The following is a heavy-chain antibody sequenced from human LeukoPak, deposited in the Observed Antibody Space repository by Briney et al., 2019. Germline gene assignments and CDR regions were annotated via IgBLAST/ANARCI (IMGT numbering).Heavy chain of an antibody. V-gene: IGHV1-69*01. Sequence: GASVKVSCKASGGTFSSYAISWVRQAPGQGLEWMGGIIPIFGTANYAQKFQGRVTITADESTSTAYMELSSLRSEDTAVYYCASAAVHLYYYYGMDVWGQGPRSPSP. CDR3: ASAAVHLYYYYGMDV. CDR1: GGTFSSYA. CDR2: IIPIFGTA. D-gene: IGHD6-13*01. J-gene: IGHJ6*02.